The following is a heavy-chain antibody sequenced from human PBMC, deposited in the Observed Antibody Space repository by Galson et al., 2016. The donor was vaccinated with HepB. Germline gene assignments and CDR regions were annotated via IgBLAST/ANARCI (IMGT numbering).Heavy chain of an antibody. CDR1: GFTFTTYS. CDR2: ISSRSSYI. CDR3: ARLGAGAMPTKFGRNYYYGMDF. V-gene: IGHV3-21*06. D-gene: IGHD3-16*01. J-gene: IGHJ6*02. Sequence: SLRLSCAVSGFTFTTYSMSWVRQVPGKGLEWVSSISSRSSYIYYADSVKGRFTISRDNARNSLYLEINSLRAEDTALYYCARLGAGAMPTKFGRNYYYGMDFWGQGTTVTVSS.